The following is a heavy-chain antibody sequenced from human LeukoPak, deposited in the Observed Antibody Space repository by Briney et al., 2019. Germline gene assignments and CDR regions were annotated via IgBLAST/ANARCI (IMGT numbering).Heavy chain of an antibody. V-gene: IGHV1-2*02. Sequence: ASVKVSCKASGYTFTGYYVHWVRQAPGQGLEWMGWINPNSGGTNYAQKFQGRVTMTRDTSISTAYMELSRLRSDDTAVYYCARDAATRYCSSTSCPQDYWGQGTLVTVSS. CDR3: ARDAATRYCSSTSCPQDY. D-gene: IGHD2-2*01. CDR2: INPNSGGT. CDR1: GYTFTGYY. J-gene: IGHJ4*02.